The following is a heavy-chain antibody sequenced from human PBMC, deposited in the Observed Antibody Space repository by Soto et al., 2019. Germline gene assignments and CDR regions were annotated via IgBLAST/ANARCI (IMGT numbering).Heavy chain of an antibody. CDR2: IWYDGSNK. V-gene: IGHV3-33*01. CDR1: GLTFSSYG. J-gene: IGHJ4*02. D-gene: IGHD3-10*01. Sequence: GGSLRLSCAASGLTFSSYGMHWVRQAPGKGLEWVALIWYDGSNKNYADSVKGRFTISRDDSKNTLYLQMNSLRAEDTAVYYCARDAYLGSGSYAYWGQGTLVTVSS. CDR3: ARDAYLGSGSYAY.